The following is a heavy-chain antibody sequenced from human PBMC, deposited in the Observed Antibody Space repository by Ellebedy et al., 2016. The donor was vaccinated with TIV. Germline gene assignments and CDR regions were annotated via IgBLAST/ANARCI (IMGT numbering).Heavy chain of an antibody. D-gene: IGHD2-2*03. Sequence: SVKVSXXASGYTFTSYGISWVRQAPGQGLEWMGGIIPIFGTANYAQKFQGRVTITADESTSTAYMELSSLRSEDTAVYYCASCYLDIVVVPAAEAHYYYYYMDVWGKGTTVTVSS. CDR1: GYTFTSYG. J-gene: IGHJ6*03. V-gene: IGHV1-69*13. CDR3: ASCYLDIVVVPAAEAHYYYYYMDV. CDR2: IIPIFGTA.